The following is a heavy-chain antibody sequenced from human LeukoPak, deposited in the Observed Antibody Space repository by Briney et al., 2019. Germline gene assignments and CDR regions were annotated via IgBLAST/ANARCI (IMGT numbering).Heavy chain of an antibody. CDR3: ARHSMYSKSSGYNL. Sequence: GASVKVSCKASGYTFTSYDINWVRQATGQGLEWMGWMNPNSGNTGYAQKFQGRVTITRNTSISTAYMELSSLRSEDTAMYYCARHSMYSKSSGYNLWGQGTLVTVSS. CDR2: MNPNSGNT. J-gene: IGHJ1*01. V-gene: IGHV1-8*03. D-gene: IGHD6-19*01. CDR1: GYTFTSYD.